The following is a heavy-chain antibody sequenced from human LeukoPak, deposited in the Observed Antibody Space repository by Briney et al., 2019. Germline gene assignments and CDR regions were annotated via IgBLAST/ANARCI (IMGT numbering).Heavy chain of an antibody. J-gene: IGHJ4*02. CDR2: IFYSGST. CDR1: GGSIRSSRYY. CDR3: AKILGIGGAGRIEY. D-gene: IGHD6-13*01. V-gene: IGHV4-39*01. Sequence: SETLSLTCTVSGGSIRSSRYYWGWIRQPPGKGLEWFGSIFYSGSTYYNPSLKIRHTISVDTTKNQLSQKLSSVTAADTAVYYCAKILGIGGAGRIEYWGQGTRVIVTA.